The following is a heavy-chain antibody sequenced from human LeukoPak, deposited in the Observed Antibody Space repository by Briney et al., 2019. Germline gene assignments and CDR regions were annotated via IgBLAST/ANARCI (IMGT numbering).Heavy chain of an antibody. D-gene: IGHD3-10*01. CDR1: GFTFDDYA. V-gene: IGHV3-9*01. Sequence: GGSLRLSCAASGFTFDDYAMHWVRQAPGKGLEWVSGISWSSGSIGYADSVKGRFTISRDNAKNSLYLQMNSLRAEDTALYYCAKGSHSALWFGNEIPYDYWGQGTLVTVSS. J-gene: IGHJ4*02. CDR2: ISWSSGSI. CDR3: AKGSHSALWFGNEIPYDY.